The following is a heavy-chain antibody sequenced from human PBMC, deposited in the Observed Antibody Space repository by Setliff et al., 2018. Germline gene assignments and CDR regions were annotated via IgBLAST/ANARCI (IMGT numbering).Heavy chain of an antibody. J-gene: IGHJ4*02. D-gene: IGHD3-3*01. CDR3: ARRHGTDYNFWSGYYAY. V-gene: IGHV4-38-2*01. CDR1: GYSISSGYY. CDR2: IYHSGST. Sequence: SETLSLTCAVSGYSISSGYYWGWIRQPPGKGLEWIGSIYHSGSTYYNPSLKSRVTISVDTSKNQFSLKLSSVTAADTAVYYCARRHGTDYNFWSGYYAYWGQGTLVTVSS.